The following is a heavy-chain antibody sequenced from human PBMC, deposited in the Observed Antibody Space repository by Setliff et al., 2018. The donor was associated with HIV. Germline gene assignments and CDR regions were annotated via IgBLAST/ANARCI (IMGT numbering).Heavy chain of an antibody. V-gene: IGHV1-2*04. Sequence: ASVKVSCKASGYTFTNYGISWVRQAPGQGLEWVGWINPNTGDTSYAENLQGWVTLTRDTSISTAYLEVRSDDTAMYYCARGPYTWSYLDYWGQGTLVTVSS. CDR2: INPNTGDT. CDR1: GYTFTNYG. D-gene: IGHD1-20*01. J-gene: IGHJ4*02. CDR3: ARGPYTWSYLDY.